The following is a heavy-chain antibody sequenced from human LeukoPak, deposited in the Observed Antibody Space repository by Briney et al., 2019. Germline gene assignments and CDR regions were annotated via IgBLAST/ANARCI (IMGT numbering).Heavy chain of an antibody. CDR1: GFSFSSFS. CDR2: IKQDGSEK. J-gene: IGHJ6*01. CDR3: ARDMRPEVPASSGYYYDMDV. Sequence: GGSLRLSCAASGFSFSSFSMSWVRQAPGKGLEWVADIKQDGSEKYFLDSVKGRFAISRDHAKKSLYLQMNSLRVEDTAVYYCARDMRPEVPASSGYYYDMDVWGQGTTVTVSS. V-gene: IGHV3-7*01. D-gene: IGHD1-14*01.